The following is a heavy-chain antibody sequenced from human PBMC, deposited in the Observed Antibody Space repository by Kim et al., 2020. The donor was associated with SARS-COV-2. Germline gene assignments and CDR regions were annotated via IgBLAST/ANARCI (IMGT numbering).Heavy chain of an antibody. D-gene: IGHD3-10*01. CDR1: GFTFSSYG. Sequence: GGSLRLSCAASGFTFSSYGMHWVRQAPGKGLEWVAVIWNDGSNKYSADSVKGRFSISRDNSKNTHSLYMNSLSAEDTAAYYCASAFRSGADAAIDIWG. J-gene: IGHJ3*02. V-gene: IGHV3-33*08. CDR3: ASAFRSGADAAIDI. CDR2: IWNDGSNK.